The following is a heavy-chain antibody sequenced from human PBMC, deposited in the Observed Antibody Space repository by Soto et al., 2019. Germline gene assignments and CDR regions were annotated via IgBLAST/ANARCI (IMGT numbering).Heavy chain of an antibody. CDR1: GYTFTSYD. V-gene: IGHV1-8*01. Sequence: QVQLVQSGAEVKEPGASVRVSCKASGYTFTSYDINWVRQATGQGLEWMGWMNLESRNRGYAQKFQGRVTITRDTSTSTAYMELTSLRSEDTAVYYCARFVRHQLPTIDFWGQGTLVTVSS. CDR2: MNLESRNR. D-gene: IGHD2-2*01. CDR3: ARFVRHQLPTIDF. J-gene: IGHJ4*02.